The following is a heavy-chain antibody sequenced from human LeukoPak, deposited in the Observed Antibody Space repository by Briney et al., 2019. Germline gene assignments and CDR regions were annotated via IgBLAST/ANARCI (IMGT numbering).Heavy chain of an antibody. V-gene: IGHV3-73*01. J-gene: IGHJ4*02. CDR2: IRSKANSYAT. CDR3: THHDCSNYVATVDY. D-gene: IGHD4-11*01. Sequence: GGSLRLSCAASGFTFSGSAMHWVRQASGKGLEWVGRIRSKANSYATAYAASVKGRFTISRDDSKNTAYLQMNSLKTEDTAVYYCTHHDCSNYVATVDYWGQGTLVTVSS. CDR1: GFTFSGSA.